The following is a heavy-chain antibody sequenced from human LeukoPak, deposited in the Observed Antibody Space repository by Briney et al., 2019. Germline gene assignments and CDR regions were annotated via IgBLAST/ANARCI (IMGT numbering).Heavy chain of an antibody. Sequence: SETLSLTCTVSGGSISSYYWSWIRQPAGKGLEWIGRIYTSGSTNCNPSLKSRVTMSVDTSKNQFSLKLSSVTAADTAVYYCARAYSSGWYPPSLDYWGQGTLVTVSS. CDR3: ARAYSSGWYPPSLDY. V-gene: IGHV4-4*07. D-gene: IGHD6-19*01. J-gene: IGHJ4*02. CDR1: GGSISSYY. CDR2: IYTSGST.